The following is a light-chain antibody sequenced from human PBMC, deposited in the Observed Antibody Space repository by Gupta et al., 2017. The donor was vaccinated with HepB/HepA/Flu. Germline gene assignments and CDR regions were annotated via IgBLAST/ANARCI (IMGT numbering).Light chain of an antibody. Sequence: EIVMTQSPATLSVSPGERATLSCRASQSVSSNLAWYQQKPGQAPRLLIYGASTRATGIPARFSGSGSGTEFTLTISRLQSEDFAVSYCQQDNNWRKTFGQGTKVEIK. J-gene: IGKJ1*01. CDR3: QQDNNWRKT. V-gene: IGKV3-15*01. CDR1: QSVSSN. CDR2: GAS.